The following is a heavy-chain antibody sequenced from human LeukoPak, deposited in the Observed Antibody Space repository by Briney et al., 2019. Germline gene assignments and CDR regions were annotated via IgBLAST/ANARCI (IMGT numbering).Heavy chain of an antibody. CDR2: ISSSSSYI. J-gene: IGHJ4*02. CDR1: GFTVSSHY. Sequence: GGSLKLSCAASGFTVSSHYMSWVRQAPGRGLEWVSSISSSSSYIYYADSVKGRFTISRDNAKNSLYLQMNSLRAEDTAVYYCARSSFNALGYCSSTSCLFDYWGQGTLVTVFS. CDR3: ARSSFNALGYCSSTSCLFDY. V-gene: IGHV3-21*01. D-gene: IGHD2-2*01.